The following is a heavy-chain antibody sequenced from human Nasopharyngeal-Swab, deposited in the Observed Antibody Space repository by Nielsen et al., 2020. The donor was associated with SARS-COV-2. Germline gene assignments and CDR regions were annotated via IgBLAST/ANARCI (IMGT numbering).Heavy chain of an antibody. CDR3: AREVATGGGYYFDY. J-gene: IGHJ4*02. D-gene: IGHD5-12*01. Sequence: RQAPGKGLEWIGRIYTSGSTNYNPSLESRVTISVDTSKNQFSLKLSSVTAADTAVYYCAREVATGGGYYFDYWGQGTLVTVSS. CDR2: IYTSGST. V-gene: IGHV4-61*02.